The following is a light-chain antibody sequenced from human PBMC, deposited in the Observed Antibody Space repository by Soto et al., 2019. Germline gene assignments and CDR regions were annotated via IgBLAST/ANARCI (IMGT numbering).Light chain of an antibody. CDR2: GAS. V-gene: IGKV3-15*01. CDR3: QQYNNWLYT. J-gene: IGKJ2*01. Sequence: EIVMTQSPATLSVSPGERATLSCRASQSVSSNLVWYQQKSGQAPRLLIYGASTRATGIPARFSGSGSGTEFTLTISSLQSEDFAVYYCQQYNNWLYTFGQGTKLEIK. CDR1: QSVSSN.